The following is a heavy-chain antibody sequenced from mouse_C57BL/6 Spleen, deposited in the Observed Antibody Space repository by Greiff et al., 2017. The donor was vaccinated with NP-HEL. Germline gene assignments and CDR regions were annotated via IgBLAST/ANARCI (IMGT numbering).Heavy chain of an antibody. Sequence: EVQLQESGPGLVKPSQSLSLTCSVTGYSITSGYYWNWIRQFPGNKLEWMGYISYDGSNNYNPSLKNRISITRDTSKNQFFLKLNSVTTEDTATYYCARDGSPHYYAMDYWGQGTSVTVSS. V-gene: IGHV3-6*01. J-gene: IGHJ4*01. CDR3: ARDGSPHYYAMDY. CDR1: GYSITSGYY. D-gene: IGHD1-1*01. CDR2: ISYDGSN.